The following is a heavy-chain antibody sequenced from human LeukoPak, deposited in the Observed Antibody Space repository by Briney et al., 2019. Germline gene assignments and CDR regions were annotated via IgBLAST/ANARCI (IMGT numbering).Heavy chain of an antibody. CDR1: GFSFSSYE. D-gene: IGHD3-10*01. CDR2: ISSSGSTK. V-gene: IGHV3-48*03. Sequence: GGSLRLSCAASGFSFSSYEMNWVRQAPGKGLEWVSYISSSGSTKYYADSVKGRFTMSRDNAKNSLYLQMNSLRAEDTAVYYCARDVGFGGYSRGIFDYWGQGTLVTVSS. J-gene: IGHJ4*02. CDR3: ARDVGFGGYSRGIFDY.